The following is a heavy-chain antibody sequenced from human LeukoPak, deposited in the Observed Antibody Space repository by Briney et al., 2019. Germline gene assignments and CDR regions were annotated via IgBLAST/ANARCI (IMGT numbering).Heavy chain of an antibody. Sequence: GGSLRLSCAASGFTFSNAWMSWVRQAPGKGLEWVSSISSSSSYIYYADSVKGRFTISRDNAKNSLYLQMNSLRAEDTAVYYCARAEFDYWGQGTLVTVSS. CDR1: GFTFSNAW. CDR2: ISSSSSYI. V-gene: IGHV3-21*01. J-gene: IGHJ4*02. CDR3: ARAEFDY.